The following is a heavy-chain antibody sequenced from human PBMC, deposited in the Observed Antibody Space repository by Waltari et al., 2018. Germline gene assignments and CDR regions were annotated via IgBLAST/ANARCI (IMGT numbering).Heavy chain of an antibody. D-gene: IGHD1-26*01. Sequence: QVQLQQWGAGLLKPSEPLSLTCAVHGGSFSGYYWRWIRQPPGKGLEWVGERNHSGSTNYNPSLKRRVTISVDTSKNQFSLKLSSVTAADTAVYYCARDPARGRNDYWGQGTLVTVSS. J-gene: IGHJ4*02. CDR1: GGSFSGYY. V-gene: IGHV4-34*01. CDR3: ARDPARGRNDY. CDR2: RNHSGST.